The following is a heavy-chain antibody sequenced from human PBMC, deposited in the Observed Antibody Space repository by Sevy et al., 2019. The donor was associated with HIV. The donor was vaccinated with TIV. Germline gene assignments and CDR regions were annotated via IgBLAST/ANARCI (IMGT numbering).Heavy chain of an antibody. CDR2: IKSKTDGGTT. CDR1: GFTFSKAW. V-gene: IGHV3-15*05. CDR3: TTKMDFWSCYFYFDY. J-gene: IGHJ4*02. D-gene: IGHD3-3*01. Sequence: GGSLRLSCAASGFTFSKAWMNWVRQAPGKGLEWVGRIKSKTDGGTTDYAASVKVRFTISSDDSKNTLYLQMNSLKSNDTAVYYSTTKMDFWSCYFYFDYWGQGTLVTVSS.